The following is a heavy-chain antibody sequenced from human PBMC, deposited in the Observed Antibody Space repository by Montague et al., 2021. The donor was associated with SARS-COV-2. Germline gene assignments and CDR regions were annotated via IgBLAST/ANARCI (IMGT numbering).Heavy chain of an antibody. CDR3: ARGAPFYDSSGYYYHSFDI. CDR1: GGSISSYY. V-gene: IGHV4-4*07. CDR2: IYTSGGT. J-gene: IGHJ3*02. D-gene: IGHD3-22*01. Sequence: SETLSLTCTVSGGSISSYYWNWIRQSAGKGLQWIGRIYTSGGTNYDPSLKSRVTMSVDTSKNQLSLKLSSVTAADTAVYYCARGAPFYDSSGYYYHSFDIWGQGTMVTVSS.